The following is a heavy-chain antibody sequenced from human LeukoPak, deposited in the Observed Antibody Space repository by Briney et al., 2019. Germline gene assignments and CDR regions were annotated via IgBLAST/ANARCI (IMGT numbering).Heavy chain of an antibody. Sequence: SETLSLTCTVSGGSISSSGYYWGWIRQPPGKGLEWIVSIYYTGTTYYNPSLKSRVTIPVDTSKNQFSLKLSSVTAADTAVYSCVRGVIGSGWYYFDYWGQGAQVTVSS. J-gene: IGHJ4*02. V-gene: IGHV4-39*01. CDR2: IYYTGTT. CDR1: GGSISSSGYY. D-gene: IGHD6-19*01. CDR3: VRGVIGSGWYYFDY.